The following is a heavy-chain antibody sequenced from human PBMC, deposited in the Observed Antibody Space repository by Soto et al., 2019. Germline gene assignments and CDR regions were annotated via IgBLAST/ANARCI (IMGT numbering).Heavy chain of an antibody. Sequence: EVQLLESGGGSVQPGGSLRLSCVASGFTFSSYAMSWVRQAPGKGLEWLSAISSGGDSTYYTDSVKGRFTISRDNSENTLFLQMSSLRAEDTALYYCAPALFDYYYGMDVWGQGTTVTVSS. CDR1: GFTFSSYA. V-gene: IGHV3-23*01. CDR2: ISSGGDST. CDR3: APALFDYYYGMDV. D-gene: IGHD2-21*01. J-gene: IGHJ6*02.